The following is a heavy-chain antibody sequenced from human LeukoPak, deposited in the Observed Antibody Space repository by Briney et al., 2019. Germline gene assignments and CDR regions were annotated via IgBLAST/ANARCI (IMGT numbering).Heavy chain of an antibody. CDR2: INHSGST. D-gene: IGHD6-6*01. CDR3: ARLGVEYSSSLLDYYYYGMDV. V-gene: IGHV4-34*01. Sequence: PSETLSLTCAVYGGSFSGYYWSWIRQPPGKGLEWIGEINHSGSTNYNPSLKSRVTISVDTSKNQFSLKLSSVTAADTAVYYCARLGVEYSSSLLDYYYYGMDVWGQGTTVTVSS. CDR1: GGSFSGYY. J-gene: IGHJ6*02.